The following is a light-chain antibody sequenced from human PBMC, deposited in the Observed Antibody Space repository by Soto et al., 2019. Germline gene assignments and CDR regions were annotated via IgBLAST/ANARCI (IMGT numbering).Light chain of an antibody. Sequence: DIQMTQSPSSLSASVGDRVTITCRASQSISSYLNWYQQKPGKAPKLLIYAASSLQSGVPSRFSGSGSATDFTLTISSLQPEDFAIYYCQQSYSTPYTFGQGTKLEIK. CDR1: QSISSY. V-gene: IGKV1-39*01. CDR3: QQSYSTPYT. CDR2: AAS. J-gene: IGKJ2*01.